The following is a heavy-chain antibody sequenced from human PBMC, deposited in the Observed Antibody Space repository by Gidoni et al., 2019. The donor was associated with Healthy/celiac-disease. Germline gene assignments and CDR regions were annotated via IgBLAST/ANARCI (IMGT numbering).Heavy chain of an antibody. J-gene: IGHJ6*02. CDR3: ATHIAVEAYYYYGMDV. V-gene: IGHV3-23*01. CDR2: ISGSGGST. Sequence: EVQLLESGGGLVQPGGSLRLSCAASGFTFSSYAMSWVPLATGKGREWVSAISGSGGSTYYADSVKGRFTISRDNSKNTLYLQMNSLRAEDTAVYYCATHIAVEAYYYYGMDVWGQGTTVTVSS. CDR1: GFTFSSYA. D-gene: IGHD6-19*01.